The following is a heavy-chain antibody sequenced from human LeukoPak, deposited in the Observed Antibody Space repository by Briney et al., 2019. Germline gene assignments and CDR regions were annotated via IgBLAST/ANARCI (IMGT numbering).Heavy chain of an antibody. CDR1: GFTFSSYW. V-gene: IGHV3-7*01. D-gene: IGHD1-1*01. CDR2: IKQDGSEK. Sequence: GGSLRLSCAASGFTFSSYWMSWVRQAPGKGREWVANIKQDGSEKYYVDSVKGRFTISRDNAKNSLYLQMNSLRAEDTAVYYCARHDPIDYYYGMDVWGQGTTVTVSS. J-gene: IGHJ6*02. CDR3: ARHDPIDYYYGMDV.